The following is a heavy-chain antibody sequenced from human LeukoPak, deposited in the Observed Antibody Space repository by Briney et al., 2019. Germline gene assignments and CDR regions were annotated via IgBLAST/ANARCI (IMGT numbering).Heavy chain of an antibody. D-gene: IGHD3-10*01. CDR1: GYIFPKYG. CDR3: ARVLPTMVRGVTQDWFDP. J-gene: IGHJ5*02. V-gene: IGHV7-4-1*02. Sequence: GASVKVSCKSSGYIFPKYGISWVRQAPGQGLEWMGWINTNTGNPTYAQGFTGRFVFSLDTSVSTAYLQISSLKAEDTAVYYCARVLPTMVRGVTQDWFDPWGQGTLVTVSS. CDR2: INTNTGNP.